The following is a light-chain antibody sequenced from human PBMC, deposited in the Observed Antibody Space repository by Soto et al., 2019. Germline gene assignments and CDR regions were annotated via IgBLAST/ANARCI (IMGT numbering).Light chain of an antibody. CDR2: EVT. Sequence: QSALTQPPSASGSPGQSVTISCTGTSSDGGGYNYVSWIRQHPGKAPKLIIYEVTKRPSGVPDRFSGSKSGYTASLTVSGLQADDEADYYCISYAGSNNFVVFGGGTKLTVL. CDR1: SSDGGGYNY. CDR3: ISYAGSNNFVV. V-gene: IGLV2-8*01. J-gene: IGLJ2*01.